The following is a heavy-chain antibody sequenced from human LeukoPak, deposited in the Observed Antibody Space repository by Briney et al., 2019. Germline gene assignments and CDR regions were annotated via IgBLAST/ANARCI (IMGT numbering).Heavy chain of an antibody. CDR2: IYYSGST. D-gene: IGHD4-17*01. V-gene: IGHV4-59*08. J-gene: IGHJ4*02. Sequence: SETLSLTCTVSGGSISSYYWSWIRQPPGKGLEWIGYIYYSGSTNYNPSLKSRVTISVDTSKNQFSLNLTSVTAADTAVYFCTRSRSIDYGDYGWFVYWGQGTLVTVS. CDR3: TRSRSIDYGDYGWFVY. CDR1: GGSISSYY.